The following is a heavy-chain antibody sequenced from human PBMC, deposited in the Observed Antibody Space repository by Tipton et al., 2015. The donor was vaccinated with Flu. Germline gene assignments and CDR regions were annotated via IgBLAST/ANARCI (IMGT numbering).Heavy chain of an antibody. D-gene: IGHD3-10*01. Sequence: TLSLTCAVYGGSFSGYYWSWIRQPPGKGLEWIGEINHSGSTNYNPSLKSRVTISVDTSKNQFSLKLSSVTAADTAVYYCARSGVRRVFNYWGQGTLVTVSS. CDR2: INHSGST. CDR3: ARSGVRRVFNY. J-gene: IGHJ4*02. CDR1: GGSFSGYY. V-gene: IGHV4-34*01.